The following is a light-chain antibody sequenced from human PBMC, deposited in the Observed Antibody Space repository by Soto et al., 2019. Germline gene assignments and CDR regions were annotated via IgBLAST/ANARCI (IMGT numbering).Light chain of an antibody. CDR3: QQYESYSPWT. V-gene: IGKV1-5*01. CDR1: QSISSW. CDR2: DAS. Sequence: EIQMTQSPSALSASVGDRSTITCRASQSISSWVAWYQQKPGKAPKLLIYDASTLQSGVPSRYSGSGSGTEFTLTISNLQPDDFATYYCQQYESYSPWTFGQGTKVDI. J-gene: IGKJ1*01.